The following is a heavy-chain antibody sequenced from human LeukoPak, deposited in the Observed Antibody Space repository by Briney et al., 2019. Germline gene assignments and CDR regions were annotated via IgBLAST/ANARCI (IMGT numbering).Heavy chain of an antibody. J-gene: IGHJ3*02. V-gene: IGHV3-7*01. CDR1: GFTFSSYW. D-gene: IGHD3-10*01. CDR3: ARGLTTMVLDAFDI. CDR2: IKQDGSEK. Sequence: GRSLRLSCAASGFTFSSYWMSWVRQAPGKGLEWVDNIKQDGSEKYYVDSVKGRFTISRDNAKNSLYLQMNSLRAEDTAVYYCARGLTTMVLDAFDIWGQGTMVTVSS.